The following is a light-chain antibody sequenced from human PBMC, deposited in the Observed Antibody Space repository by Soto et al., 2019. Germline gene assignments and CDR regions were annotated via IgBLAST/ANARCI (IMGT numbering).Light chain of an antibody. V-gene: IGKV1-39*01. Sequence: DIQMTQSPSSLSASVGVRVTITCRASKSIRTYLYWYQQKPGKAPKFLIYAASTLQSGVPSRFSGSGSGTDFTLTLISLQPEDFATYYCQQTYSNPRTFGQGTKVEIK. CDR3: QQTYSNPRT. CDR2: AAS. J-gene: IGKJ1*01. CDR1: KSIRTY.